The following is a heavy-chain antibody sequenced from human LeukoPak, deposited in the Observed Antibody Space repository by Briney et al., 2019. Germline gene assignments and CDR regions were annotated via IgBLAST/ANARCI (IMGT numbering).Heavy chain of an antibody. D-gene: IGHD3-22*01. V-gene: IGHV4-59*01. CDR3: ARDLKLDGSSGYYAFDI. Sequence: TSGTLSLTCTVSGGSITDYYWGWIRQPPGKGLEWIGYDYYSGSSNYNPSLKSRVTISVDTSKNQFSLKMSSVTAADTAVYYCARDLKLDGSSGYYAFDIWGQGTMVTVSS. J-gene: IGHJ3*02. CDR2: DYYSGSS. CDR1: GGSITDYY.